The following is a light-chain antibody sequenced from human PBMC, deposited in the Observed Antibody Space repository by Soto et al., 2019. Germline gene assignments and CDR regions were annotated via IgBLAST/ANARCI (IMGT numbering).Light chain of an antibody. CDR2: EVS. V-gene: IGLV2-14*01. CDR3: SSYTSSSTRIWV. Sequence: QSALTQPASVSGSPGQSITISCTGTSSDVSGYNSVSWYQQDPGKAPKLMIYEVSNRPSGVSNRFSGSKSGNTASLTIAGLQAEDEADYYCSSYTSSSTRIWVFGGGTKLTVL. CDR1: SSDVSGYNS. J-gene: IGLJ3*02.